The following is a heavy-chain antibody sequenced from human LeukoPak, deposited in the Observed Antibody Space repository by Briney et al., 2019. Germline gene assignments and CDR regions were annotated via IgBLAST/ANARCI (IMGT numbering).Heavy chain of an antibody. CDR1: GGSISSYY. CDR3: ARDRWYYDILTGYPRSDYFDY. J-gene: IGHJ4*02. V-gene: IGHV4-4*07. CDR2: IYTSGST. Sequence: SETLSLTCTVSGGSISSYYWSWIRQPAGKGLEWIGRIYTSGSTNYNPSLKSRVTMSVDTSRNQFSLKLSSVTAADTAVYYCARDRWYYDILTGYPRSDYFDYWGQGTLVTVSS. D-gene: IGHD3-9*01.